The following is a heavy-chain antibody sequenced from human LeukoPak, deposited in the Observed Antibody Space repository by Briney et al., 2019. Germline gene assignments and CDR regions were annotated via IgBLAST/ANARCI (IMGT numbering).Heavy chain of an antibody. CDR3: ARLRAYYYDSSGYYNFDF. Sequence: SETLSLTCAVYGGSFSGYYWSWIRQPPGKGLEWIGRIFYRGRTYFYPSLQSRVTISVDTSKNQLSLRLSSVTAADTAVYYCARLRAYYYDSSGYYNFDFWGQGTLVTVSA. V-gene: IGHV4-34*12. J-gene: IGHJ4*02. CDR2: IFYRGRT. D-gene: IGHD3-22*01. CDR1: GGSFSGYY.